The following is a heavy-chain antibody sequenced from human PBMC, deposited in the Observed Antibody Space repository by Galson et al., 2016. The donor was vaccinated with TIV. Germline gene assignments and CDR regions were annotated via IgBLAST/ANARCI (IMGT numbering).Heavy chain of an antibody. CDR1: GFTFSTYD. CDR3: ARGYDFWTTYRGSAVDAFDI. CDR2: ITNSGLTI. J-gene: IGHJ3*02. V-gene: IGHV3-48*03. Sequence: SLRLSCAVSGFTFSTYDMNWVRQAPGKGLEWLSYITNSGLTICYADSVKGRFTISRDNAKNSLYLQMNSLRAEDSAIYYCARGYDFWTTYRGSAVDAFDIWGQGTMVTVAS. D-gene: IGHD3-3*01.